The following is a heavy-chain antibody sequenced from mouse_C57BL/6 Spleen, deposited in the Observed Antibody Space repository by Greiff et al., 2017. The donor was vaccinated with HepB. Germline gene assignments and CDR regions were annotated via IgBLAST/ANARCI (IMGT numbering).Heavy chain of an antibody. V-gene: IGHV2-9*01. D-gene: IGHD4-1*01. J-gene: IGHJ1*03. CDR2: IWGGGST. CDR1: GFSLTSYG. CDR3: AKHGGTNWDPLNWYFDF. Sequence: QVQLQQSGPGLVAPSQSLSITCTVSGFSLTSYGVDWVRQPPGKGLEWLGVIWGGGSTNYNSALMSRLSISKDNSMSQVFLKMNSLQTDDTAMYYCAKHGGTNWDPLNWYFDFWGTGTTVTVSS.